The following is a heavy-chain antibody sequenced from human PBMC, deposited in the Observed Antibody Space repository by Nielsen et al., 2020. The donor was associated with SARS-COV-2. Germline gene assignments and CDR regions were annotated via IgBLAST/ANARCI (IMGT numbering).Heavy chain of an antibody. Sequence: GESLKISCAASGFIFSSYWMHWVRQAPGKGLVWVSRINSDGSSTSYADSVKGRFTISRDNAKNTLYLQMNSLRAEDTAVYYCARDGPLDGDYNYYYYGMDVWGQGTTVTVSS. V-gene: IGHV3-74*01. CDR1: GFIFSSYW. CDR2: INSDGSST. J-gene: IGHJ6*02. CDR3: ARDGPLDGDYNYYYYGMDV. D-gene: IGHD4-17*01.